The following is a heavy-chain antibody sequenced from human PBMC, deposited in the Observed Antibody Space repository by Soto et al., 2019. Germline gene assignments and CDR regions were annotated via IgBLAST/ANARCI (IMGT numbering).Heavy chain of an antibody. J-gene: IGHJ4*02. CDR1: GGTFSSYA. CDR3: ARVVAIPGYPDH. D-gene: IGHD5-12*01. CDR2: IVPIVGTT. Sequence: QVQLVQSGAEVRQPASSVKVSCKTSGGTFSSYAISWVRQAPGQGLEWMGGIVPIVGTTTYAQKFQGRVTITAHEAKSTAYMQLSSLRSDNTAVYYCARVVAIPGYPDHWGQGTLVTVSS. V-gene: IGHV1-69*12.